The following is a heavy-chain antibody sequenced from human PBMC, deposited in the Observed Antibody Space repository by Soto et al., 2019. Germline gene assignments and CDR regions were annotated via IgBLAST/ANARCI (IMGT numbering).Heavy chain of an antibody. J-gene: IGHJ5*02. CDR2: IDSSGEK. V-gene: IGHV2-26*01. D-gene: IGHD6-19*01. CDR1: GLSITDSEMG. Sequence: QVTLKESGPVLVKPTETLTFRCTVSGLSITDSEMGVSWIRQPPGQPLEWLAHIDSSGEKSYRTFLKSRLAIPKDTSKSQIVLTMTNMDPADTATYYCARRHLAVAVSPWFDPWGQGIPVTVSS. CDR3: ARRHLAVAVSPWFDP.